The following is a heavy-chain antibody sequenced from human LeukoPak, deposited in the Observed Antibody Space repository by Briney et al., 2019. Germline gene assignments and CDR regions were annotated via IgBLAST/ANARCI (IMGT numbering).Heavy chain of an antibody. CDR1: GFTFSSYG. V-gene: IGHV3-33*01. CDR3: ARDRDSSSWSDAFDI. D-gene: IGHD6-13*01. J-gene: IGHJ3*02. CDR2: IWYDGSNK. Sequence: PGGSLRLSCAASGFTFSSYGMHWVRLAPGKGLEWVAVIWYDGSNKYYADSVKGRFTISRDNSKNTLYLQMNSLRAEDTAVYYCARDRDSSSWSDAFDIWGQGTMVTVSS.